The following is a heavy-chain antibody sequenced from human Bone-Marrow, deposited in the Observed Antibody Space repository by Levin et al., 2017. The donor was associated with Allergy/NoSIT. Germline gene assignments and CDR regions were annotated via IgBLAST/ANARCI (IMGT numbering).Heavy chain of an antibody. CDR2: IYTSGST. V-gene: IGHV4-4*07. J-gene: IGHJ3*02. D-gene: IGHD6-19*01. Sequence: SQTLSLTCTVSGGSISSYYWSWIRQPAGKGLEWIGRIYTSGSTNYNPSLKSRVTMSVDTSKNQFSLKLSSVTAADTAVYYCARGRRGVAGIVDAFDIWGQGTMVTVSS. CDR3: ARGRRGVAGIVDAFDI. CDR1: GGSISSYY.